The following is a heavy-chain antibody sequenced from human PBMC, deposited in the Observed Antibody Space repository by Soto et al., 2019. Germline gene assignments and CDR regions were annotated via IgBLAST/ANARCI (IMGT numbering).Heavy chain of an antibody. CDR3: AHSPTRIAVAEFDY. CDR2: IYWDDDK. D-gene: IGHD6-19*01. Sequence: QITLKESGPTLVKPTQTLTLTCTFSGFSLSTSGVGVGWIRQPPGKALEWLALIYWDDDKRYSPSLKSRLTTTTDTSKNQVVLTMTNMDPVDTATYYCAHSPTRIAVAEFDYWGQGTLVTVSS. CDR1: GFSLSTSGVG. J-gene: IGHJ4*02. V-gene: IGHV2-5*02.